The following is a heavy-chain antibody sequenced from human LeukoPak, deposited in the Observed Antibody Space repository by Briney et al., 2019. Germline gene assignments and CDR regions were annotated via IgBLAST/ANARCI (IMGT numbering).Heavy chain of an antibody. D-gene: IGHD6-13*01. Sequence: GGSLRLSCAASGFIFSSHWMSWVRQAPGKGLEWVANIKQGGSEKYYVDSVKGRFTISRDNAKNSLYLQMNSLRDEDTAVYYCARTIAASGTDWGAFDCWGQGALVCV. CDR1: GFIFSSHW. V-gene: IGHV3-7*04. J-gene: IGHJ1*01. CDR2: IKQGGSEK. CDR3: ARTIAASGTDWGAFDC.